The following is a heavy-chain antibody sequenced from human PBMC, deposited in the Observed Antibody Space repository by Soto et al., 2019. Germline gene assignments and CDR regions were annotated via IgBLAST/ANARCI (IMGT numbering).Heavy chain of an antibody. CDR3: ARVCGRGSSDSSTDV. D-gene: IGHD2-15*01. Sequence: EHQKTRKGLEWMGIIYHGDSDTRYSPSFQGQVTISADKSISTAYLQWSSLKDSDTAMYYCARVCGRGSSDSSTDVWGQGTTVTVSS. J-gene: IGHJ6*02. V-gene: IGHV5-51*07. CDR2: IYHGDSDT.